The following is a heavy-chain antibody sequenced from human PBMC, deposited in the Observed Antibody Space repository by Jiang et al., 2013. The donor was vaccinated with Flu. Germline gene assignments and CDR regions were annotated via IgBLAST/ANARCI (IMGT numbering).Heavy chain of an antibody. CDR2: IRSKAYGGTT. J-gene: IGHJ6*02. V-gene: IGHV3-49*03. CDR1: YA. D-gene: IGHD2-8*01. Sequence: YAMRLVPPGVQGRGVEWVGLIRSKAYGGTTEYAASVKGRFTISRDDSKSIAYLQMNSLKTEDTAVYYCTRADIVLMVYAIGYYGMDVWGQGTTVTVSS. CDR3: TRADIVLMVYAIGYYGMDV.